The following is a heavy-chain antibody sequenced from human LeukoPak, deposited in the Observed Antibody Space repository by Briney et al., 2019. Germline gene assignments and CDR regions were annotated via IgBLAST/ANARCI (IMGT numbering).Heavy chain of an antibody. V-gene: IGHV3-48*04. CDR1: GFTFSSYN. CDR2: ISSSSSTI. Sequence: GGSLRLSCAASGFTFSSYNMSWVRQAPGKGLEWVSYISSSSSTIYYADSVKGRFTISRDNAKNSLYLQMNSLRAEDTAVYYCARDLSTLWFGESFDYWGQGTLVTVSS. J-gene: IGHJ4*02. CDR3: ARDLSTLWFGESFDY. D-gene: IGHD3-10*01.